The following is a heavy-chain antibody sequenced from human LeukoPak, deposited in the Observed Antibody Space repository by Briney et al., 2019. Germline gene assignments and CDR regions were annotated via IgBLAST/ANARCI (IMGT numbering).Heavy chain of an antibody. CDR2: IYYSGST. CDR3: AGYSYGSFDY. CDR1: GGSISSYY. Sequence: PPETLSLTCTVSGGSISSYYWSWIRQPPGKGLEWIGYIYYSGSTNYNPSLKSRVTISVDTSKNQFSLKLSSVTAADTAVYYCAGYSYGSFDYWGQGTLVTVSS. V-gene: IGHV4-59*08. J-gene: IGHJ4*02. D-gene: IGHD5-18*01.